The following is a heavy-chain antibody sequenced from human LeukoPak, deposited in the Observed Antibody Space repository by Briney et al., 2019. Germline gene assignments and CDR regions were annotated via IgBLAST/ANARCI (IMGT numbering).Heavy chain of an antibody. D-gene: IGHD3-10*01. CDR1: GGTFSSYA. CDR2: IIPILGIA. V-gene: IGHV1-69*04. Sequence: LVKVSCKASGGTFSSYAISWVRQAPGQGLEWMGRIIPILGIANYAQKFQGRVTITADKSTSTAYMELSSLRSEDTAVYYCARSRGPGGYFDYWGQGTLVTVSS. CDR3: ARSRGPGGYFDY. J-gene: IGHJ4*02.